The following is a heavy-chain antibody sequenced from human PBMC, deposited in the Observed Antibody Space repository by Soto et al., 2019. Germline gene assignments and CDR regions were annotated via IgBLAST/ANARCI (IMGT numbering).Heavy chain of an antibody. Sequence: EVQLLESGGGLVQPGGSLRLSCAASGFTFNTYAMNWVRQARGKGLEWVSTISVSGASAYFADSVRGRFTISRDNSKNTVYLQMNSLRADDTDMYYCATRHLSYCSGGTCNPFDFWGQGTLVTVSS. CDR2: ISVSGASA. CDR3: ATRHLSYCSGGTCNPFDF. D-gene: IGHD2-15*01. CDR1: GFTFNTYA. J-gene: IGHJ4*02. V-gene: IGHV3-23*01.